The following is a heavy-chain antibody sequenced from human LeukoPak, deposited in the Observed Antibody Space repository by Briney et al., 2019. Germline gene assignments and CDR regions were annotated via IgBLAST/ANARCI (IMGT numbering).Heavy chain of an antibody. V-gene: IGHV4-31*11. CDR2: IYYSGST. D-gene: IGHD6-13*01. CDR1: GVSISSGGYS. Sequence: SQTLSLTCAVSGVSISSGGYSWSWIRQPPGKGLEWIGYIYYSGSTYYNPSLKSRVTISVDTSKNQFSLKLSSVTAADTAVYYCARGIQSSFDIWGQGTMVTVSS. CDR3: ARGIQSSFDI. J-gene: IGHJ3*02.